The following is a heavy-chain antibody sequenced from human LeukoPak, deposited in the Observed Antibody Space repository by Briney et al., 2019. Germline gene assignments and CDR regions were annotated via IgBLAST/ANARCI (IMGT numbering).Heavy chain of an antibody. D-gene: IGHD1-14*01. J-gene: IGHJ4*02. V-gene: IGHV3-48*03. CDR1: GFTFTTYG. Sequence: PGGSLRLSCAASGFTFTTYGVNWVRQAPGKGLEWVSYIGSSGSTIYYADSVKGRFTISRDNAKNSVYLQMNSLRAEDTAVYYCASRTRATAPFDYWGQRTLVTVSS. CDR3: ASRTRATAPFDY. CDR2: IGSSGSTI.